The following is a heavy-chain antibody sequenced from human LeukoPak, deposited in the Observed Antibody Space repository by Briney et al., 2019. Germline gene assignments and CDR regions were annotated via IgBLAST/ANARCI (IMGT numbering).Heavy chain of an antibody. CDR2: IIPIFGTA. Sequence: ASVKVSFKASGGTFSSYAISWVRQAPGQGLEWMGGIIPIFGTANYAQKFQGRVTITADESTSTAYMELSSLRSEDTAVYYCARDQGGSYLLPFDYWGQGTLVTVSS. D-gene: IGHD1-26*01. J-gene: IGHJ4*02. V-gene: IGHV1-69*13. CDR3: ARDQGGSYLLPFDY. CDR1: GGTFSSYA.